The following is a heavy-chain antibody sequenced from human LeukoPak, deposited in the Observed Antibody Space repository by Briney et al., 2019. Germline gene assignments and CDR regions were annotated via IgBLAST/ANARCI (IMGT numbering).Heavy chain of an antibody. CDR1: GGSISSGDYY. J-gene: IGHJ4*02. D-gene: IGHD3-10*01. CDR2: IYYSGST. V-gene: IGHV4-30-4*08. CDR3: ARGDGSRSFLFDY. Sequence: PSETQSLTCTVSGGSISSGDYYWSWIRQPPGKGLEWIGYIYYSGSTYYNPSLKSRLTISVDTSKSQFSLKLNSVTAADTAVYYCARGDGSRSFLFDYWGQGTLVTVSS.